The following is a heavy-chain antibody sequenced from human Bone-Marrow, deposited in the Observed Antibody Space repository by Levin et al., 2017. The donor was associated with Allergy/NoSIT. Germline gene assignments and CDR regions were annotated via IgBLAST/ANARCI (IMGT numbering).Heavy chain of an antibody. CDR3: ARWISATGVFDP. V-gene: IGHV6-1*01. CDR1: GDSVSSNSAA. J-gene: IGHJ5*02. Sequence: PSETLSLTCAISGDSVSSNSAAWNWIRQSPSRGLEWLGRTYYRSKWYSDYAVSVKSRITINADTSKNQFSLQLNSVTPEDTAVYYCARWISATGVFDPWGQGTLVTVSS. D-gene: IGHD6-13*01. CDR2: TYYRSKWYS.